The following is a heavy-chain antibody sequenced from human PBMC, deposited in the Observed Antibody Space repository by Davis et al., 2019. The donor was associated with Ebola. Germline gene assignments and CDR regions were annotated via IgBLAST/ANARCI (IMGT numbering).Heavy chain of an antibody. CDR3: ARGRGVIAARLDY. CDR1: GGSFSGYY. CDR2: INHSGST. Sequence: MPSETLSLTCAVYGGSFSGYYWSWIRQPPGKGLEWQGEINHSGSTNYNPSLKSRVTISVDTSKNQFSLKLSSVTAADTAVYYCARGRGVIAARLDYWGQGTLVTVSS. J-gene: IGHJ4*02. D-gene: IGHD6-6*01. V-gene: IGHV4-34*01.